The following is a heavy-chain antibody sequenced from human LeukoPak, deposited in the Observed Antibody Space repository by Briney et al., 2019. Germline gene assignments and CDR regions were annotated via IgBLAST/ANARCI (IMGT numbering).Heavy chain of an antibody. D-gene: IGHD3-3*01. Sequence: GASVKVSCKASGYTFTGYYMHWVRQAPGQGLEWMGWINPNSGGTNYAQKFQGRVTMTRDTSISTAYMELSRLRTDDTAVYYCASSIRSGYYALDYWGQGTLVTVSS. J-gene: IGHJ4*02. CDR1: GYTFTGYY. V-gene: IGHV1-2*02. CDR2: INPNSGGT. CDR3: ASSIRSGYYALDY.